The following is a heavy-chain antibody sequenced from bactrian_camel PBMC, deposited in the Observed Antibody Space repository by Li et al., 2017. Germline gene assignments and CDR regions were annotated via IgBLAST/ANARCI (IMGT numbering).Heavy chain of an antibody. Sequence: EVQLVESGGGLVRLGESLTLSCVASGFAFSTYAFYWVRQAPGKGLEWVSAISVGGGTPYYAESVKGRFTLTQDNAKNTVYLQMNSLKPEDTAVYYCATGYGTEYKYWGQGTQVTVS. CDR3: ATGYGTEYKY. V-gene: IGHV3S40*01. D-gene: IGHD3*01. J-gene: IGHJ4*01. CDR2: ISVGGGTP. CDR1: GFAFSTYA.